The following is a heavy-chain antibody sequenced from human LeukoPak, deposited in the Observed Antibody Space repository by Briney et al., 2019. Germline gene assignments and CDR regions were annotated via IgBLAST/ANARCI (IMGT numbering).Heavy chain of an antibody. J-gene: IGHJ4*02. CDR3: ARDSFDSGSSPSDF. Sequence: GGSLRLSCAASGFTFSTYSMNWVRQAPGKGLEWVSSISSTNSYIYYADSVKGRFTISRDNARNSLFLQMSSLRDDDTAVYYCARDSFDSGSSPSDFWGQETLVTVSS. CDR1: GFTFSTYS. D-gene: IGHD3-9*01. V-gene: IGHV3-21*01. CDR2: ISSTNSYI.